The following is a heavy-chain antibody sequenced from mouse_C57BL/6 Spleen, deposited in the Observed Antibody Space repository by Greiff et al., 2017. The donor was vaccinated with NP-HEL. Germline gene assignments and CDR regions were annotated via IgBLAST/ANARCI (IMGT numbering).Heavy chain of an antibody. J-gene: IGHJ1*03. CDR1: GYSITSGYY. Sequence: EVQLQQSGPGLVKPSQSLSLTCSVTGYSITSGYYWNWIRQFPGNKLEWMGYISYDGSNYYNPSLKNRISITRDTSKNQFFLKLNSVTTEDTATYYCARDITTVVATHWYFGVWGTGTTVTVSS. CDR3: ARDITTVVATHWYFGV. D-gene: IGHD1-1*01. CDR2: ISYDGSN. V-gene: IGHV3-6*01.